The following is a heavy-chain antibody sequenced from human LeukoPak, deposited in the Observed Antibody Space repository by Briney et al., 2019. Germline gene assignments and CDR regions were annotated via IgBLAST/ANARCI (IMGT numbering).Heavy chain of an antibody. J-gene: IGHJ4*02. V-gene: IGHV1-69*13. CDR3: ARTLAAAGNPSSFHFDY. CDR1: GGTFSSYA. CDR2: ITPIFGTA. Sequence: TVKVSCKASGGTFSSYAISWVRQAPGQGLEWMGGITPIFGTANYAQKFQGRVTITADESTSTAYMELSSLRSEDTAVYYCARTLAAAGNPSSFHFDYWGQGTLVTVSS. D-gene: IGHD6-13*01.